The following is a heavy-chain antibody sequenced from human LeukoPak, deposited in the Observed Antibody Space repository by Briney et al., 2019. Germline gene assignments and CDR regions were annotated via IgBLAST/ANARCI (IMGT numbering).Heavy chain of an antibody. D-gene: IGHD3-3*01. Sequence: GGSLRLSCAASGFTFSSYAMHWVRQAPGKGLEWVEVISYDGSNKYYADSVKGRFTISRDNSKNTLYLQMNSLRAEDTAVYYCAREYYDFWSGRVRGRLYYFDYWGQGTLVTVSS. CDR1: GFTFSSYA. CDR3: AREYYDFWSGRVRGRLYYFDY. J-gene: IGHJ4*02. CDR2: ISYDGSNK. V-gene: IGHV3-30-3*01.